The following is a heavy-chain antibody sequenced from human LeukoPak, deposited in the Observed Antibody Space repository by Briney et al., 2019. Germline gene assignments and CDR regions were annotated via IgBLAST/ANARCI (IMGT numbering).Heavy chain of an antibody. Sequence: GESLKISCKGSGYSFTSYWIGWVRQMPGKGLEWMGSIYPGDSATRYSPSFQGQVTISADKSISTAYLQWSSLQASDTAMYYCARRVGYCSSTSCWEFDYWGQGTLVTVSS. V-gene: IGHV5-51*01. CDR1: GYSFTSYW. CDR3: ARRVGYCSSTSCWEFDY. D-gene: IGHD2-2*01. J-gene: IGHJ4*02. CDR2: IYPGDSAT.